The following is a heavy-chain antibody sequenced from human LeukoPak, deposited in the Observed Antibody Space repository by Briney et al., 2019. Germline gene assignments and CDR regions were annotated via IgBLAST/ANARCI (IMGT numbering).Heavy chain of an antibody. Sequence: GGSLRLSCAASGFSFITYTMNWVRQAPGKGLEWVSSISSRSSYIFYADSLKGRFTISRDNAKNSLYLQMNSLRAEDTAVYYCARDSPGSSRFYHYYGLDVWGQGTTVTVSS. CDR2: ISSRSSYI. V-gene: IGHV3-21*04. CDR3: ARDSPGSSRFYHYYGLDV. CDR1: GFSFITYT. D-gene: IGHD6-6*01. J-gene: IGHJ6*02.